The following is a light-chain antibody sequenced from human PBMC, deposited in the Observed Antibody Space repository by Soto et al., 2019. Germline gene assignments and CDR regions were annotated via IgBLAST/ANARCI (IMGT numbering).Light chain of an antibody. J-gene: IGKJ1*01. CDR1: QSVSSNF. CDR2: GAS. CDR3: QQYGSSPWT. V-gene: IGKV3-20*01. Sequence: EIVLTQSPGTLSLSPGERATLSCRASQSVSSNFLAWYQQIPGQAPRLLIYGASSRATGIQDRFSGSGSGTDFTLTISRLEPEDFAVYYCQQYGSSPWTFGQGTKVEIK.